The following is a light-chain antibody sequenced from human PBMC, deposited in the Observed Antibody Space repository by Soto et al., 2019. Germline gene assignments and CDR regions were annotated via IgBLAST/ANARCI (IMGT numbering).Light chain of an antibody. CDR3: QQYSDFLLS. CDR1: QSISRS. Sequence: DIQMAQSPSTLSASVGDRVTITCRASQSISRSLAWYQQKPGKAPNLLIFDASSLEGGVPSRFSGSGFGTEFTLTITNLQPADFATYYGQQYSDFLLSFGPGTTVDFK. J-gene: IGKJ3*01. CDR2: DAS. V-gene: IGKV1-5*01.